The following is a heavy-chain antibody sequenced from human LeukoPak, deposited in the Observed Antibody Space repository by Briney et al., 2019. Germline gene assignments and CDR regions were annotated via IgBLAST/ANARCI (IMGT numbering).Heavy chain of an antibody. J-gene: IGHJ6*03. Sequence: GGSLRLSCAASGFTFSRYSMNWVRPAPGKRLEWVASISSTSTFIYSADSVKGRFTISRDTAKNSLFLQMNSLRAEDTAIYYCARDYFDSSDYPQTYYYYYMDVWGKGTTVTVSS. D-gene: IGHD3-22*01. CDR2: ISSTSTFI. CDR1: GFTFSRYS. CDR3: ARDYFDSSDYPQTYYYYYMDV. V-gene: IGHV3-21*01.